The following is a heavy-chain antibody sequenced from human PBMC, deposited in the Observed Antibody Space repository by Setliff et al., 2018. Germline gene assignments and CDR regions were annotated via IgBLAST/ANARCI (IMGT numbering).Heavy chain of an antibody. Sequence: ASVKVSCKASGYTFGAHYIHWVRQAPGQGPEWMGWINPDSGATNFAQKFQGRVTMTRDTSTTTAYMDLNSLRSDDTATYFCARDRDVSTIFGVVIPAASGLGYWGQGTLVTVSS. D-gene: IGHD3-3*01. CDR3: ARDRDVSTIFGVVIPAASGLGY. CDR1: GYTFGAHY. V-gene: IGHV1-2*02. J-gene: IGHJ4*02. CDR2: INPDSGAT.